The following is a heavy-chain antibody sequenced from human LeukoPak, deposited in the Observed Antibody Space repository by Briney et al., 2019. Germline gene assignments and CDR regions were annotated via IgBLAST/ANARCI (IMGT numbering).Heavy chain of an antibody. CDR3: ARDQNYYGSGSYYNTDY. Sequence: GSVKDSCKASVYTLSDYYMHWVRQAPGQGVEWMGWINPNSGGTNYAQKFQGRVTMTRDTSISTVYMELSRLRSDDTAVYYCARDQNYYGSGSYYNTDYWGQGTLVTVSS. V-gene: IGHV1-2*02. D-gene: IGHD3-10*01. CDR1: VYTLSDYY. J-gene: IGHJ4*02. CDR2: INPNSGGT.